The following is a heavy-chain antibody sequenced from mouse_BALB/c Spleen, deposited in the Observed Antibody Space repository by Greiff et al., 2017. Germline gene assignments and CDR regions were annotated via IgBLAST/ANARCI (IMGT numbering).Heavy chain of an antibody. J-gene: IGHJ1*01. D-gene: IGHD2-3*01. CDR3: ARMSYDGYCFDV. V-gene: IGHV8-8*01. Sequence: QVTLKVSGPGILQPSQTLSLTCSFSGFSLSTSGMSVGWIRQPSGKGLEWLAHIWWNDDKYYNPALKSRLTISKDTSNNQVFLKIASVVTADTATYYCARMSYDGYCFDVWGAGTTVTVSS. CDR1: GFSLSTSGMS. CDR2: IWWNDDK.